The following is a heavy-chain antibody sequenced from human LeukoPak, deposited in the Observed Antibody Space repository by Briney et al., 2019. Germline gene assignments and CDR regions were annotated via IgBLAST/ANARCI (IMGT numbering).Heavy chain of an antibody. CDR3: VRDKNYDTSGYYYTY. Sequence: PGGSLRLSCAASGFTFSDYYMSWIRQAPGKGLEWVSYISSSGSTIYYADSVKGRFTISRDNAKNSLYLQMNSLRAEDTAVYYCVRDKNYDTSGYYYTYWGQGTLVTVSS. D-gene: IGHD3-22*01. J-gene: IGHJ4*02. CDR1: GFTFSDYY. V-gene: IGHV3-11*04. CDR2: ISSSGSTI.